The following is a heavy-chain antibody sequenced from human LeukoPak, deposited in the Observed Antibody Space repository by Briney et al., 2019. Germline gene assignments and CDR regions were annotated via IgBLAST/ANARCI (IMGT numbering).Heavy chain of an antibody. Sequence: GGSLRPSCAASGFTFSNHAMNRVRQAPGKGLEWVSIISGSGTVTYYADSVKGRFTISRDNSQNTLYLQMNSLRAEDTAVYYCAKTSVGEGRIIGSGYFDNWGQGTLVTVSS. CDR2: ISGSGTVT. V-gene: IGHV3-23*01. CDR3: AKTSVGEGRIIGSGYFDN. D-gene: IGHD2-15*01. CDR1: GFTFSNHA. J-gene: IGHJ4*02.